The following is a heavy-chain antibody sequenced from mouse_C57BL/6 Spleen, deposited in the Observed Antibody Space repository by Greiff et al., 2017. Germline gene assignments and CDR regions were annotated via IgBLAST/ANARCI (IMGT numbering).Heavy chain of an antibody. V-gene: IGHV1-55*01. J-gene: IGHJ4*01. Sequence: VQLQQPGAELVKPGASVKMSCKASGYTFTSYWITWVKQRPGQGLEWIGDIYPGSGSTNYNEKFKSKATLTVDTSSSTAYMQLSSLTSEDSAVYCCAKKGYYGSDYYAMDYWGQGTSVTVSS. CDR1: GYTFTSYW. D-gene: IGHD1-1*01. CDR2: IYPGSGST. CDR3: AKKGYYGSDYYAMDY.